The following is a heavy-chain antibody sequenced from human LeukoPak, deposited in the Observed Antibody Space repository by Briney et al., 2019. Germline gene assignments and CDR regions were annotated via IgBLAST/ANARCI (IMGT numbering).Heavy chain of an antibody. CDR3: ADERMVRGVMGFDY. Sequence: SETLSLTCTVSGGSISTYYWSCIRQPPGKGLEWIGYIYYSGSTNYNPSLKSRVTISVDTSQNQFSLKLSSVTAAVTAEDYCADERMVRGVMGFDYWGQGTLVTVSS. J-gene: IGHJ4*02. CDR2: IYYSGST. CDR1: GGSISTYY. V-gene: IGHV4-59*12. D-gene: IGHD3-10*01.